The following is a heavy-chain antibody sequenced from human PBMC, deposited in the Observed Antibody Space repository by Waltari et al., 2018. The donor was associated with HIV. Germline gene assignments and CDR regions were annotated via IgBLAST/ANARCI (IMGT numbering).Heavy chain of an antibody. D-gene: IGHD3-3*01. CDR1: GFTFSRYW. J-gene: IGHJ4*02. V-gene: IGHV3-7*01. CDR3: ARDFWSGYSLYRDQ. CDR2: IKQDGSEK. Sequence: EVQLVESGGGLVQPGGSLRLSCAASGFTFSRYWMSWVRQAPGKGREVVANIKQDGSEKDYVDSVKGRFTISRDNAKNSLFLQMNYLRAEDTAVYYCARDFWSGYSLYRDQWGQGILVTVSS.